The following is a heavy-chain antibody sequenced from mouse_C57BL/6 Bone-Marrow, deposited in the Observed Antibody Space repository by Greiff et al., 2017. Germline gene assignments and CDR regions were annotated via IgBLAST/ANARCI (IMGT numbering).Heavy chain of an antibody. CDR2: IYPGSGST. V-gene: IGHV1-55*01. CDR3: ARCDSSGTWFAY. J-gene: IGHJ3*01. CDR1: GYTFTSYW. D-gene: IGHD3-2*02. Sequence: VQLQEPGAELVKPGASVKMSCKASGYTFTSYWITWVKQRPGQGLEWIGDIYPGSGSTNYNEKFKSKATLTVDTSSSTAYMQLSSLTSEDSAVYYCARCDSSGTWFAYWGQGTLVTVSA.